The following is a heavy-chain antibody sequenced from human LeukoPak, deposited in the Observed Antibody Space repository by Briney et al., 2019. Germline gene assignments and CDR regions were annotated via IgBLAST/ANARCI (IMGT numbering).Heavy chain of an antibody. D-gene: IGHD6-13*01. CDR3: AGEGDHSWYYYYYGMDV. Sequence: GRSLRLSCAASGFTFSSYAMHWVRQAPGKGLEWVAVISYDGSNKYYADSVKGRFTISRDNSKNTLYLQMNSLRAEDTAVYYCAGEGDHSWYYYYYGMDVWGQGTTVTVSS. CDR1: GFTFSSYA. V-gene: IGHV3-30-3*01. CDR2: ISYDGSNK. J-gene: IGHJ6*02.